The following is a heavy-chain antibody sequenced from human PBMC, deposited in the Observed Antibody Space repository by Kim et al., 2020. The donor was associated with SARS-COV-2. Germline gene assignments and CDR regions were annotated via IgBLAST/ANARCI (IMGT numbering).Heavy chain of an antibody. CDR3: ARGVDADGPGMGI. Sequence: GGSLRLSCAASGFTFSSYGMHWVRQAPGKGLEWVAVISYDGSNKYYADSVKGRFTISRDNSKNTLYLQMNSLRAEDTAVYYCARGVDADGPGMGIWGPGSPVTVSS. CDR1: GFTFSSYG. CDR2: ISYDGSNK. V-gene: IGHV3-33*05. J-gene: IGHJ6*02. D-gene: IGHD5-12*01.